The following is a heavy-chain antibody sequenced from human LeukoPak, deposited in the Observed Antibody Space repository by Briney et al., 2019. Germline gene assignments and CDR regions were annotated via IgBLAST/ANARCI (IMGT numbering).Heavy chain of an antibody. D-gene: IGHD3-10*01. CDR1: GDSVSSNSAA. CDR3: ARVSEPLLLWFGELFGYFDY. CDR2: TYYRSKWYN. V-gene: IGHV6-1*01. Sequence: SQTLSLTCAISGDSVSSNSAAWNWIRQSPSRGLEWLGRTYYRSKWYNDYAVSVKSRITINPDTSKNQFSLQLNSVTPEDTAVYYCARVSEPLLLWFGELFGYFDYWGQGTLVTVSS. J-gene: IGHJ4*02.